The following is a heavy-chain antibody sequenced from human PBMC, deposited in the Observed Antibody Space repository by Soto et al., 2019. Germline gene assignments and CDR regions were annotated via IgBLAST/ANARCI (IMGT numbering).Heavy chain of an antibody. CDR1: GGSVSSGDYY. Sequence: QVQLQESGPGLVKPSETLSLTCTVSGGSVSSGDYYWSWIRQPPGEGLEWIGYVSYSGNTFYKASLRSRLTISVDTSKNQFSMRLSSVTAADTAVYFCAREEQWPNRGGASWGRGTLVTVSS. J-gene: IGHJ5*02. CDR2: VSYSGNT. CDR3: AREEQWPNRGGAS. D-gene: IGHD6-19*01. V-gene: IGHV4-61*08.